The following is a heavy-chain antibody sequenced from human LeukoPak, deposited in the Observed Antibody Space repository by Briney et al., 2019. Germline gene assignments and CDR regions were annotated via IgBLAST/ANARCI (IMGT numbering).Heavy chain of an antibody. V-gene: IGHV4-59*11. D-gene: IGHD3-22*01. Sequence: PSETLSLTCTVSGGSISSHYWSWIRQPPGKGLEWIGYIYYSGSTNYNPSLKSRVTISVDTSKNQFSLKLSSVTAADTAVYYCARGQNYYDSSGYHPWGQGTLVIVSS. CDR2: IYYSGST. CDR3: ARGQNYYDSSGYHP. J-gene: IGHJ5*02. CDR1: GGSISSHY.